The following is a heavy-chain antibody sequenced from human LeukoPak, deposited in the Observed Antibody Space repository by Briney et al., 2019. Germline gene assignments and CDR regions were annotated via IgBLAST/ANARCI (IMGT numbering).Heavy chain of an antibody. J-gene: IGHJ4*02. CDR3: ASSGSYRFDY. D-gene: IGHD1-26*01. Sequence: PGGSLRLSCAASGFTFSSYGMHWVRQAPGKGLEWVAVISYDGSNKYYADSVKGRSTISRDNSKNTLYLQMNSLRAEDTAVYYCASSGSYRFDYWGQGTLVTVSS. CDR2: ISYDGSNK. V-gene: IGHV3-30*03. CDR1: GFTFSSYG.